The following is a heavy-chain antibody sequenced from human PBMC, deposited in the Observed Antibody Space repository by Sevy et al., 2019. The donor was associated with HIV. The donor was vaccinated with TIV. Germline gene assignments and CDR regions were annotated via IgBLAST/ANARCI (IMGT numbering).Heavy chain of an antibody. D-gene: IGHD3-3*01. CDR2: IYYTGSA. V-gene: IGHV4-59*01. J-gene: IGHJ4*02. CDR1: GGSISSYF. CDR3: ARDDASNPRVLDY. Sequence: SETLSLTCSVSGGSISSYFWTWIRQPPGKGLEWIGHIYYTGSANYNPSLKSRVTISIDKSKSQFSLNLSSVTAADTAVYYCARDDASNPRVLDYWGQGALVPVCS.